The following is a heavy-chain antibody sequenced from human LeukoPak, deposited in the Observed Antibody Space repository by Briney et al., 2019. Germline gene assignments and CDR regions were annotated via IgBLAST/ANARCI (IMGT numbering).Heavy chain of an antibody. CDR3: ARLGGYNLSRNAFDI. D-gene: IGHD5-24*01. V-gene: IGHV4-39*01. CDR2: AYFSGHK. CDR1: GGSVGSNAYY. Sequence: SETLSLTCTVSGGSVGSNAYYWGWIRQTPGKGLEWIGNAYFSGHKYYNPSLKSRVTIFVDTSKNEFSLKLSSVTAADTAVYYCARLGGYNLSRNAFDIWGRGTLLTVSS. J-gene: IGHJ3*02.